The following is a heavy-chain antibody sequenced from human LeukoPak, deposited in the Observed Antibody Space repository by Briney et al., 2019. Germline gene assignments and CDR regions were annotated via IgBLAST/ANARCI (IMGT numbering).Heavy chain of an antibody. CDR1: GFTFSSYS. J-gene: IGHJ4*02. Sequence: PGGSLRLSCAASGFTFSSYSMNWVRQAPGKGLEWVSYISSSSSTIYYADSVKGRFTISRDNAKNSLYLQMNSLRAEDTAVYYCARPLGSAIDYWGQGTLVTVSS. CDR3: ARPLGSAIDY. CDR2: ISSSSSTI. D-gene: IGHD1-26*01. V-gene: IGHV3-48*01.